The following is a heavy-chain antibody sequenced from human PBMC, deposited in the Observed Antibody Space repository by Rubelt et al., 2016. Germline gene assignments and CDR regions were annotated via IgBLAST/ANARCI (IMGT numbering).Heavy chain of an antibody. Sequence: TSYWIGWVRQMPGKGLEWMGIIYPGDSDTRYSPSFQGQVTISADKSISTAYLQWSSLKASDTAMYYCARTSGYSYGTGAFDIWGQGTMVTVSS. J-gene: IGHJ3*02. CDR3: ARTSGYSYGTGAFDI. CDR2: IYPGDSDT. D-gene: IGHD5-18*01. CDR1: TSYW. V-gene: IGHV5-51*01.